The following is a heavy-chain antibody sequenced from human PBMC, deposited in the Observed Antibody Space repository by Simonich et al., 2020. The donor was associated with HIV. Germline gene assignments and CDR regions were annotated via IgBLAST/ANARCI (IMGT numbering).Heavy chain of an antibody. Sequence: QVQLVQSGAEVKKPGASVKVSCKASGYTFTGYYMHWVRQATGQGLEWMGRINPNRGGTNYAQKFQGRVTMTRDTSISTFYMELSSLRSDDTAVYYCARQRGGDDAFDIWGHGTMVTVSS. CDR3: ARQRGGDDAFDI. CDR1: GYTFTGYY. CDR2: INPNRGGT. J-gene: IGHJ3*02. D-gene: IGHD2-21*02. V-gene: IGHV1-2*06.